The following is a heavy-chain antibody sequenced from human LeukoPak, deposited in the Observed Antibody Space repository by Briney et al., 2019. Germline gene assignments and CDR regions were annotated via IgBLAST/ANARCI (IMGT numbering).Heavy chain of an antibody. V-gene: IGHV4-59*08. CDR1: GGSISSYY. J-gene: IGHJ4*02. CDR3: ASSYYYDSSGYSLFDY. D-gene: IGHD3-22*01. Sequence: SETLSLTCTVSGGSISSYYWSWIRQPPGKGLEWIGYIYYSGSTNYNPSLKSRVTISVDTSKNQFSLKLSSVTAADTVVYYCASSYYYDSSGYSLFDYWGQGTLVTVSS. CDR2: IYYSGST.